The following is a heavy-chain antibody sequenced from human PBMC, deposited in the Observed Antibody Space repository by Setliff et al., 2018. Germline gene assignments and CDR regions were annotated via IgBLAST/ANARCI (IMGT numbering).Heavy chain of an antibody. V-gene: IGHV4-61*09. D-gene: IGHD6-19*01. CDR1: GDSINSRTNY. CDR2: INRRGST. Sequence: SETLSLTCTVSGDSINSRTNYWNWLRQPAGKGLEWIGHINRRGSTNFSPSLKSRVTISLGTSKNQFSLNLTSVTAADTAVYYCARASSGWYSAYYYYMDVWGKGTTVTVSS. J-gene: IGHJ6*03. CDR3: ARASSGWYSAYYYYMDV.